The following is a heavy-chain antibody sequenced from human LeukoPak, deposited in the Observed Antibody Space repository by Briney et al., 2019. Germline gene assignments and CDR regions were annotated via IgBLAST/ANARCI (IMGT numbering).Heavy chain of an antibody. CDR3: ARADYDILTGYYLNYFDY. CDR2: LIPIFGTT. J-gene: IGHJ4*02. Sequence: ASVKVSCKASGYTFTSYAISWVRQAPGQGLEWMGGLIPIFGTTNYAQKFQGRVTITADESTSTAYMELSSLRSEDTAVYYCARADYDILTGYYLNYFDYWGQGTLVTVSS. D-gene: IGHD3-9*01. V-gene: IGHV1-69*13. CDR1: GYTFTSYA.